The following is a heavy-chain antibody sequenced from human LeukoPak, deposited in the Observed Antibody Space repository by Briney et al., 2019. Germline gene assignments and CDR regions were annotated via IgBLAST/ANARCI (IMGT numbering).Heavy chain of an antibody. CDR3: AKGLPITIFGVVTAPFDY. Sequence: GGSLRLSCAASGFTFSSYAMSWVRQAPGKGLEWVSAISGSGGSTYYADSVKGRFTIFRDNSKNTLYLQMNSLRAEDTAVYYCAKGLPITIFGVVTAPFDYWGQGTLVTVSS. V-gene: IGHV3-23*01. J-gene: IGHJ4*02. CDR2: ISGSGGST. CDR1: GFTFSSYA. D-gene: IGHD3-3*01.